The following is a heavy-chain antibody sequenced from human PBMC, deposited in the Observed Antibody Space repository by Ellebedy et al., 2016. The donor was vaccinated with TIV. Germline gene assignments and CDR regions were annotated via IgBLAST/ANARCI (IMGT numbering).Heavy chain of an antibody. J-gene: IGHJ3*02. CDR3: ARQTVATSVNDAFDI. Sequence: GESLKISCAASGFTFSGYWMSWVRQAPGKGLEWVANIKQDGSEKYYVDSVKGRFTISRDNAKNSLYLKMNSLRAEDTAVYYCARQTVATSVNDAFDIWGLGTVVTVSS. D-gene: IGHD4-17*01. CDR1: GFTFSGYW. V-gene: IGHV3-7*01. CDR2: IKQDGSEK.